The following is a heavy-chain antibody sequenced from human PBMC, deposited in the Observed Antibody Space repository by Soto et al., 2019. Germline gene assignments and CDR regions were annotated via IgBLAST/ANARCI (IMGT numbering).Heavy chain of an antibody. CDR2: IIPIFGTA. V-gene: IGHV1-69*13. CDR1: GGTFSSYA. Sequence: WPSVKVSCKASGGTFSSYAISWVRQAPGQGLEWMGGIIPIFGTANYAQKFQGRVTITADESTSTAYMELSSLRSEDTAVYYCAREIHTMVRGPYGMDVWGQGTTVTVSS. CDR3: AREIHTMVRGPYGMDV. J-gene: IGHJ6*02. D-gene: IGHD3-10*01.